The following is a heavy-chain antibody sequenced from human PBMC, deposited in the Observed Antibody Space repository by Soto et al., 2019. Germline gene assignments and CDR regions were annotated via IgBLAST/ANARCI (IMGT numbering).Heavy chain of an antibody. D-gene: IGHD4-4*01. Sequence: GGSLRLSCAASGLTFSSYAMSWVRKAPGKGLEWVSAISGSGGSTYYADSVKGRFTISRDNSKNTLYLQMNSLRAEDTAVYYCAKGPTDYSTDYYYYYMDVWGKGTTVTVSS. CDR1: GLTFSSYA. V-gene: IGHV3-23*01. CDR2: ISGSGGST. J-gene: IGHJ6*03. CDR3: AKGPTDYSTDYYYYYMDV.